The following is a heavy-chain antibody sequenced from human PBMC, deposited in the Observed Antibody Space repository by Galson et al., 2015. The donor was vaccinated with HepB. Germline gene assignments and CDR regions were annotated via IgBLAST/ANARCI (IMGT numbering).Heavy chain of an antibody. CDR3: AKGSSIVVVAADFDY. Sequence: SLRLSCAASGFTFDDYAMHWVRQAPGKGLEWVSGISWNSGSIGYADSVKGRFTISRDNAKNFLYLQMNSLRAEDTALYYCAKGSSIVVVAADFDYWGQGTLVTVSS. CDR2: ISWNSGSI. CDR1: GFTFDDYA. D-gene: IGHD2-15*01. V-gene: IGHV3-9*01. J-gene: IGHJ4*02.